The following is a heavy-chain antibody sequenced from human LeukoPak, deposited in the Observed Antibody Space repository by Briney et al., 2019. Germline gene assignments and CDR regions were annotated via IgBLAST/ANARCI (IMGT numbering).Heavy chain of an antibody. CDR1: GFTFSSYE. Sequence: GGSLRLSCAASGFTFSSYEMNWVRQAPGKGLEWVSYISSSGSTIYYADSVKGRFTISRDNAKNSLYLQMNSLRAEDTAVYYCARTGVDYGIFYYMDVWGKGTTVTISS. J-gene: IGHJ6*03. V-gene: IGHV3-48*03. D-gene: IGHD4-17*01. CDR2: ISSSGSTI. CDR3: ARTGVDYGIFYYMDV.